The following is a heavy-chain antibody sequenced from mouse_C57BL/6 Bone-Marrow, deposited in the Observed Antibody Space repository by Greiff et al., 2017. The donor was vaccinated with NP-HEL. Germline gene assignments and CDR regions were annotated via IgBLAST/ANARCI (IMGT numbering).Heavy chain of an antibody. CDR3: ARKSNYLYYAMDY. CDR2: ISNGGGST. V-gene: IGHV5-12*01. D-gene: IGHD2-5*01. J-gene: IGHJ4*01. CDR1: GFTFSDYY. Sequence: EVHLVESGGGLVQPGGSLKLSCAASGFTFSDYYMYWVRQTPEKRLEWVAYISNGGGSTYYPDTVKGRFTISRDNAKNTLYLQMSRLKSEDTAMYYCARKSNYLYYAMDYWGQGTSVTVSS.